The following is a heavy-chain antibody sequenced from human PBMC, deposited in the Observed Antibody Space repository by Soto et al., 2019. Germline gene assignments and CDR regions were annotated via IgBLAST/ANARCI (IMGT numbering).Heavy chain of an antibody. CDR3: ARDVELELREDWFDP. CDR1: GGTFSSYA. Sequence: QVQLVQSGAEVKKPGSSVKVSCKASGGTFSSYAISWVRQAPGQGLEWMGGIIPIFGTANYAQKFQGRVTIPADKSTSTAYMELSSLRSEDTAVYYCARDVELELREDWFDPWGQGTLVTVSS. V-gene: IGHV1-69*06. D-gene: IGHD1-7*01. J-gene: IGHJ5*02. CDR2: IIPIFGTA.